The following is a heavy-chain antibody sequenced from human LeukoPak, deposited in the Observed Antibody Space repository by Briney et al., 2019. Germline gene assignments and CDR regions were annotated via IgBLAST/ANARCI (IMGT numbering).Heavy chain of an antibody. CDR3: ARDLGSAYGVPRWFDP. D-gene: IGHD4-17*01. J-gene: IGHJ5*02. V-gene: IGHV4-4*07. Sequence: PSETLSLTCAVYGGSFSGYYWSWIRQPAEKGLEWIGRIYSSGSTNYNPSLQSRVTMSVDTSKNQFSLKLSSVTAADTAVYYCARDLGSAYGVPRWFDPWGQGTLVTVFS. CDR1: GGSFSGYY. CDR2: IYSSGST.